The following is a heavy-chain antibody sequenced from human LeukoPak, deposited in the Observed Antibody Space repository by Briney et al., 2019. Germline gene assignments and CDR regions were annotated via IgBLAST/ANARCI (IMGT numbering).Heavy chain of an antibody. V-gene: IGHV1-18*01. J-gene: IGHJ3*02. D-gene: IGHD3-22*01. CDR3: ERDPLYYYDSSGYYGHGAFNI. CDR1: GYTFTSYG. CDR2: ISSYNGNT. Sequence: ASVKVSCKASGYTFTSYGVSWVRQAPGQGLEWMGWISSYNGNTNYTQKLPGRVTMSPDTSTSTAYMELRRLRSDDTGVYYCERDPLYYYDSSGYYGHGAFNIWGQGTMVTVSS.